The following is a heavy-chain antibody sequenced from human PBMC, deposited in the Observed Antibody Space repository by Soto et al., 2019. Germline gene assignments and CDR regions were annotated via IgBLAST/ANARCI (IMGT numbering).Heavy chain of an antibody. D-gene: IGHD6-19*01. CDR3: ASEGAGYSSGWYYFDY. CDR1: GYTFTSYA. CDR2: INAGNGNT. J-gene: IGHJ4*02. V-gene: IGHV1-3*01. Sequence: QVQLVQSGAEVKKPGASVTVSCKASGYTFTSYAMHWVRQAPGQRLEWMGWINAGNGNTKYSQKFQGRVTITRDTSASTAYMELSSLRSEDTAVYYCASEGAGYSSGWYYFDYWGQGPLVTVSS.